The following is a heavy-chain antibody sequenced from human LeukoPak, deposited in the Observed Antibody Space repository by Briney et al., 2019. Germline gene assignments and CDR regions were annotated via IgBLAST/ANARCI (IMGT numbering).Heavy chain of an antibody. J-gene: IGHJ5*02. CDR3: GNRVGYSYGA. D-gene: IGHD5-18*01. CDR1: GFTFSSHF. Sequence: GGSLRLSCAASGFTFSSHFMSCVRQAPGKVLEWVSAIGATGAGTYYADSVKGRFTISRDNSKNTLYLQMNSLRAEDTAVYYCGNRVGYSYGAWGEGTLVTVSS. CDR2: IGATGAGT. V-gene: IGHV3-23*01.